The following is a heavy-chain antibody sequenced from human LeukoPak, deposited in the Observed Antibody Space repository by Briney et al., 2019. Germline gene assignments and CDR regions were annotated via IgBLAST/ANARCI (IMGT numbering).Heavy chain of an antibody. CDR3: AKVDY. Sequence: GGSLRLSCAASGFTFSSYGMHWVRQAPGKGLEWVAVISYDGSNKYYADSVKGRFTISRDNSRNTLYLQMNSLRAEDTAVYYCAKVDYWGQGTLVTVSS. V-gene: IGHV3-30*18. CDR1: GFTFSSYG. J-gene: IGHJ4*02. CDR2: ISYDGSNK.